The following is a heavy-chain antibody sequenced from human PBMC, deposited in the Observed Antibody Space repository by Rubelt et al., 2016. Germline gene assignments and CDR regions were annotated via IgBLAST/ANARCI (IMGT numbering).Heavy chain of an antibody. CDR3: ARRLVDTAMVTDWFDP. CDR2: IYYSGST. D-gene: IGHD5-18*01. J-gene: IGHJ5*02. Sequence: QVQLQESGPGLVKPSETLSLTCTVSGGSISSYYWSWIRQPPGKGLEWIGSIYYSGSTYYNPSLKSRVTISVDTSKNQFSLKLSSVTAADTAVYYCARRLVDTAMVTDWFDPWGQGTLVTVSS. V-gene: IGHV4-59*05. CDR1: GGSISSYY.